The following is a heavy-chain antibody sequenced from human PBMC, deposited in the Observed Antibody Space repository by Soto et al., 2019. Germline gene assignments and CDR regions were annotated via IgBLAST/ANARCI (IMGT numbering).Heavy chain of an antibody. J-gene: IGHJ4*02. CDR2: ISSSSSYI. V-gene: IGHV3-21*01. CDR1: GFTFSSYS. Sequence: GGSLRLSCAASGFTFSSYSMNWVRQAPGKGLEWVSSISSSSSYIYYADSVKGRFTISRDNAKNSLYLQMNSLRAEDTAVYYCARDPRPRVVAAITTIDYWGQGTLVTVSS. CDR3: ARDPRPRVVAAITTIDY. D-gene: IGHD2-15*01.